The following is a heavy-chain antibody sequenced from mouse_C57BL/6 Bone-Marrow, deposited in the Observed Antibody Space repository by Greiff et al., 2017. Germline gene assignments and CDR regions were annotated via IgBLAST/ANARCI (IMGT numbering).Heavy chain of an antibody. CDR1: GYSFTGYY. CDR3: ARGRFAY. Sequence: EVMLVESGPELVKPGASVKISCKASGYSFTGYYMNWVKQSPEKSLEWIGEINPSTGGTTYNQKFKAKAKLTVDKSSSTAYMQLKSLTSEDSAVYYCARGRFAYWGQGTLVTVSA. CDR2: INPSTGGT. J-gene: IGHJ3*01. V-gene: IGHV1-42*01.